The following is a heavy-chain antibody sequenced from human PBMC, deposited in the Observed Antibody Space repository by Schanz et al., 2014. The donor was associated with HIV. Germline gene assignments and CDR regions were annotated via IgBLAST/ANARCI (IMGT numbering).Heavy chain of an antibody. J-gene: IGHJ5*01. CDR3: ARGGGHCSDGSCYDWIDS. V-gene: IGHV3-30*03. Sequence: QVQLVESGGGVGQPGRSLRLSCTASGFTFRSYGMHWVRQAPGKGLEWVAVISYDGCSTYYADSVKGRFTISRDNTKKTVYLQMNSLRADDTAVYYCARGGGHCSDGSCYDWIDSWGQGTLVTVSS. CDR2: ISYDGCST. CDR1: GFTFRSYG. D-gene: IGHD2-15*01.